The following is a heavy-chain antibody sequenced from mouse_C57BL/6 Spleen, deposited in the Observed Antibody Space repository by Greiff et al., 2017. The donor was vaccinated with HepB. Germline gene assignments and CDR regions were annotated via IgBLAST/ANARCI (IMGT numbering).Heavy chain of an antibody. CDR2: IYPGDGDT. CDR1: GYAFSSSW. V-gene: IGHV1-82*01. J-gene: IGHJ2*01. CDR3: ARYGTGFDY. Sequence: VQLQQSGPELVKPGASVKISCKASGYAFSSSWMNWVKQRPGKGLEWIGRIYPGDGDTNYNGKFKGKATLTADKSSSTAYMQLSSLTSEDSAVYFCARYGTGFDYWGQGTTLTVSS. D-gene: IGHD4-1*01.